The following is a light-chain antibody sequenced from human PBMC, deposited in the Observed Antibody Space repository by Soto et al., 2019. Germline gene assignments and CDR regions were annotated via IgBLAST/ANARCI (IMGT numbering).Light chain of an antibody. J-gene: IGKJ5*01. V-gene: IGKV3-20*01. CDR1: QSVSSTY. Sequence: DIVMTQSPATLSVSPGEGATLSCRSSQSVSSTYLIWYQQKPGQAPRLIIYGASSRATGVPDRFSGGWSGTDFTLTISRLEPEDVAVYYCQQYGSSPITFGQGTRLEIK. CDR2: GAS. CDR3: QQYGSSPIT.